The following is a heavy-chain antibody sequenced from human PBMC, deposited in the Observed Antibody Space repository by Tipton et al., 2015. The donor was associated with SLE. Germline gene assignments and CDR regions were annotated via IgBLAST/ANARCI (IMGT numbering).Heavy chain of an antibody. CDR2: IYTSGST. Sequence: TLSPTCTVSGGSISSGTYYWTWIRQPAGKGLEWIGRIYTSGSTNYNPSLKSRITISLDTSKNQLSLSLTSVTAADTAMYYCARGHPGNSFDYWGQGTLVAVST. V-gene: IGHV4-61*02. CDR1: GGSISSGTYY. D-gene: IGHD1-14*01. J-gene: IGHJ4*02. CDR3: ARGHPGNSFDY.